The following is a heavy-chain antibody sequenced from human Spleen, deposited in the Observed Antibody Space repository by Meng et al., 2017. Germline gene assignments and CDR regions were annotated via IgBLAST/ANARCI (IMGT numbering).Heavy chain of an antibody. CDR1: GFTFSRNS. CDR2: ISQDGSNK. V-gene: IGHV3-30*04. CDR3: ARDSVLKSTEGYYFDY. D-gene: IGHD1-14*01. J-gene: IGHJ4*02. Sequence: PPCAAPGFTFSRNSMYWVRQAPGKGLEWVAVISQDGSNKDYADSVKGRFTIRRDNFKKTLYVQRNSLRPEDTAVYYCARDSVLKSTEGYYFDYWGQGTLVTVSS.